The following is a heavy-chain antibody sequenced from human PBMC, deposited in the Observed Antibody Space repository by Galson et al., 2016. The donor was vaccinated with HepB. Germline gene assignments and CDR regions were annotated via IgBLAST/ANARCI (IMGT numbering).Heavy chain of an antibody. D-gene: IGHD3-3*01. CDR1: GFTFSSYA. CDR2: ISGSGGST. CDR3: AKDLSSTYYAFWSGYRPDYYYMDV. V-gene: IGHV3-23*01. Sequence: SLRLSCAASGFTFSSYAMSWVRQAPGKGLEWVSAISGSGGSTYYADSVKGRFTLSRDNSKNTLYLQMNSLRAEDTAVYYCAKDLSSTYYAFWSGYRPDYYYMDVWGKGTTVTVSS. J-gene: IGHJ6*03.